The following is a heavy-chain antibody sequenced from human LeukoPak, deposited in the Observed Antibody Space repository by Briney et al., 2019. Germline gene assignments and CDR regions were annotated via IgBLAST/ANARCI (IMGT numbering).Heavy chain of an antibody. CDR2: IYTSGST. V-gene: IGHV4-4*07. J-gene: IGHJ5*02. CDR1: GGSISSYY. CDR3: ASLRPRGWFDP. Sequence: SETLSLTCTVSGGSISSYYWSWIRQPAGKGLEWIGRIYTSGSTNYNPSLKSRVTMSVDTSKDQFSLKLSSVTAADTAVYYCASLRPRGWFDPWGQGTLVTVSS. D-gene: IGHD3-10*01.